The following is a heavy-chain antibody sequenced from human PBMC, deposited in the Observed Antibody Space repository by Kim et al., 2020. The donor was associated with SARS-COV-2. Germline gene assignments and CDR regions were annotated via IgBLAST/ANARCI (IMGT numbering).Heavy chain of an antibody. Sequence: GGSLRLSCSASGFIFTNYFMHWVRRAPGKGLESVSAISYKGDKTYQPDSMKGRFTISRDNSKNTGYLQMNSLRVDDTAVYYCVKDHNGAGTSDGFDIWGQGTRVTVSS. CDR2: ISYKGDKT. J-gene: IGHJ3*02. CDR3: VKDHNGAGTSDGFDI. CDR1: GFIFTNYF. V-gene: IGHV3-64D*06. D-gene: IGHD3-10*01.